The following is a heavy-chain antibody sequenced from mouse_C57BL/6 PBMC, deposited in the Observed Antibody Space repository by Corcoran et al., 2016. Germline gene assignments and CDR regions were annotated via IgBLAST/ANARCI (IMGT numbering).Heavy chain of an antibody. CDR2: IFPGSGST. D-gene: IGHD1-1*01. Sequence: QVQLQQSGPELVKPGASVMISCKASGYTFTDYYINWVKLRPGQGLVWIGWIFPGSGSTYYNEKFKGKATLTVDKSSSTAYLLLSSLTSEDSAVYFCAKGYGSLSWFAYWGQGTLVTVSA. CDR3: AKGYGSLSWFAY. CDR1: GYTFTDYY. V-gene: IGHV1-75*01. J-gene: IGHJ3*01.